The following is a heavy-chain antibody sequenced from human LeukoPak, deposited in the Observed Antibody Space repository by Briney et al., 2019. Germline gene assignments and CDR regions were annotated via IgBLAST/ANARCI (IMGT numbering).Heavy chain of an antibody. J-gene: IGHJ4*02. CDR2: IYYTGTA. CDR3: ARVPGYSGYAPLDY. D-gene: IGHD5-12*01. CDR1: GGPVNNGGYY. V-gene: IGHV4-61*08. Sequence: SETLSLTCTVSGGPVNNGGYYWSWIRQPLGKGLEWIGYIYYTGTANYNPSLKSRVTISVDTSKNQFSLKLNSVTTADAAVYYCARVPGYSGYAPLDYWGQGTLVTVSS.